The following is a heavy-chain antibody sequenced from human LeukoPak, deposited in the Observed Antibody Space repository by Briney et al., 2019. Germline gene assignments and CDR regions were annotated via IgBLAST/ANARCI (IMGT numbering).Heavy chain of an antibody. V-gene: IGHV4-34*01. CDR1: GGSFSGYY. D-gene: IGHD5-18*01. CDR3: ARLSRGYSYGYN. CDR2: INHSGST. Sequence: SETLSLTCAVYGGSFSGYYWSWIRQPPGKGLEWIGEINHSGSTNYNPSLKSRVTISVDTSKNQFSLKLSSVTAADTAVYYCARLSRGYSYGYNWGQGTLVTASS. J-gene: IGHJ4*02.